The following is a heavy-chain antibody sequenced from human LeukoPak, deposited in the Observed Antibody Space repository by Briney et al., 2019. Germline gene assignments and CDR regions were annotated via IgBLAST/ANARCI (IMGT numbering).Heavy chain of an antibody. CDR1: GGTFSSYA. D-gene: IGHD1-14*01. J-gene: IGHJ4*02. V-gene: IGHV1-69*05. CDR3: ARGRKEFDY. CDR2: IIPIFGTA. Sequence: ASVKVSCKASGGTFSSYAISWVRQAPGQGLEWMGGIIPIFGTANYAQKFQGRVTMTRNTSISTAYMELSSLRSEDTAVYYCARGRKEFDYWGQGTLVTVSS.